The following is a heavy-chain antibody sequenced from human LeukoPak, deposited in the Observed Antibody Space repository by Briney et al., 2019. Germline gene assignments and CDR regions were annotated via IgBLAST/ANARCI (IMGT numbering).Heavy chain of an antibody. CDR3: ARGPGFFMDV. CDR2: INHSGST. J-gene: IGHJ6*02. Sequence: SETLSLTCAVYGGSFSGHYWSWIRQPPGKGLEWIGEINHSGSTNYNPSLKSRVTISVDTSKNQFSLKLSSVTAADTAVYYCARGPGFFMDVWGQGTTVTVSS. V-gene: IGHV4-34*01. CDR1: GGSFSGHY. D-gene: IGHD3-3*01.